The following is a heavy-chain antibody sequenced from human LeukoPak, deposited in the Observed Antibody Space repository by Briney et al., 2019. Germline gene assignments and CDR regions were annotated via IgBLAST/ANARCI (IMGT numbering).Heavy chain of an antibody. CDR1: GFTFSSYG. D-gene: IGHD5-18*01. V-gene: IGHV3-33*01. Sequence: GGSLRLSCAASGFTFSSYGVHWVRQAPGKGLEWVAVIWYDGSNKYYADSVKGRFTISRDNSKNTLYLQMNSLRAEDTAVYYCARDRASGYSYGYIDYWGQGTLVTVSS. CDR3: ARDRASGYSYGYIDY. J-gene: IGHJ4*02. CDR2: IWYDGSNK.